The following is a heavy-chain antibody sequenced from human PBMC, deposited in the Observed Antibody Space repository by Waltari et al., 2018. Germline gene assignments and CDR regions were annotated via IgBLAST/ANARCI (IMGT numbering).Heavy chain of an antibody. CDR3: ARVGVGATAFDY. CDR1: GDSVPSSGAA. Sequence: QVQLQQSGPGLVKPSQTLSLACAISGDSVPSSGAAWTWIRPSPSRGLEWLGRTYYRSRWYNDYAVSVKSRITINPDTSKNQFSLQLESVTPEDTAVYYCARVGVGATAFDYWGQGTLVAVSS. D-gene: IGHD1-26*01. CDR2: TYYRSRWYN. V-gene: IGHV6-1*01. J-gene: IGHJ4*02.